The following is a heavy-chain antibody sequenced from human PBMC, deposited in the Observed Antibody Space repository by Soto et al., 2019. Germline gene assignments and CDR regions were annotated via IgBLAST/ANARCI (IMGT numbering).Heavy chain of an antibody. CDR1: GDSVSAYW. Sequence: SETLSLTCTVSGDSVSAYWWSWIRQPPGKGLEWIAYIYNTGNTNYNPSLKSRVTISLDASKNQFSLKLSSVTAADTAVYYCARGPGASGTYHYYFDYWGPGTLVTVSS. V-gene: IGHV4-59*02. CDR3: ARGPGASGTYHYYFDY. J-gene: IGHJ4*02. CDR2: IYNTGNT. D-gene: IGHD3-10*01.